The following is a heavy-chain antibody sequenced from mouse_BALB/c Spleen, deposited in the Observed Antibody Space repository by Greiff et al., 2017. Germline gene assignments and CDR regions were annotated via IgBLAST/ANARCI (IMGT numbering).Heavy chain of an antibody. CDR1: GFTFSSYA. D-gene: IGHD2-1*01. V-gene: IGHV5-6-5*01. CDR3: ARGSGADGNCEGALDY. Sequence: DVQVVESGGGLVKPGGSLKLSCAASGFTFSSYAMSWVRQTPEKRLEWVASISSGGSTYYPDSVKGRFTISRDNARNILYLQMSSLRSGDTAMYYCARGSGADGNCEGALDYWGQGTSVTVSS. CDR2: ISSGGST. J-gene: IGHJ4*01.